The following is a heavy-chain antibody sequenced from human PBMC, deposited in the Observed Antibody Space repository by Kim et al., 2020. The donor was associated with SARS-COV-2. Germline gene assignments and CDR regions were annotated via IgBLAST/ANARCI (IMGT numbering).Heavy chain of an antibody. CDR3: ARSAAAGYYYYYYMDV. D-gene: IGHD6-13*01. V-gene: IGHV4-59*01. Sequence: PSHKSRVTIAVDTSKNQFSLKLSSVTAADTAVYYCARSAAAGYYYYYYMDVWGKGTTVTVSS. J-gene: IGHJ6*03.